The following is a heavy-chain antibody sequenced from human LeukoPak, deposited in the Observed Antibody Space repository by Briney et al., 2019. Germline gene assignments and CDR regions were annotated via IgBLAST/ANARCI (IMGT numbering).Heavy chain of an antibody. J-gene: IGHJ3*02. Sequence: PGASVKVSCKASGYTFTGYYMHWVRQAPGQGLEWMGWINPNSGGTNYAQKFQGRVTMTRDTSISTAYMELSRLRSDDTAVHYCAREGDIVLMSAFDIWGQGTMVTVSS. D-gene: IGHD2-8*01. CDR3: AREGDIVLMSAFDI. V-gene: IGHV1-2*02. CDR2: INPNSGGT. CDR1: GYTFTGYY.